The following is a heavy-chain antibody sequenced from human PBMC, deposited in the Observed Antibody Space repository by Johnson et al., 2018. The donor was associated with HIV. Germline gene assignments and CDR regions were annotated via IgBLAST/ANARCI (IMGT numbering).Heavy chain of an antibody. CDR2: IYSGGST. J-gene: IGHJ3*02. Sequence: VQLVESGGGLIQPGGSLRLSCAASGFTVSSNYMSWVRQAPGKGLEWVSLIYSGGSTYYADSVKGRFTISRDNSKNTLYLQMNSLRAEDTAVYYCARGPRTYYYDSSGHDEAFDIWGQGTMVTVSS. CDR1: GFTVSSNY. V-gene: IGHV3-66*03. D-gene: IGHD3-22*01. CDR3: ARGPRTYYYDSSGHDEAFDI.